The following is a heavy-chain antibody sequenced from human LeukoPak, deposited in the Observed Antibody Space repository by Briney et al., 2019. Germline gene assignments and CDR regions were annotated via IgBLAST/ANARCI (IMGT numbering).Heavy chain of an antibody. CDR3: ASSRWLQSKPFDY. Sequence: GGSLRLSCAASGFTFSDYYMSWIRQAPGKGLEWVSYISSSGSTIYYADSVKGRFTISRDNAKDSLYLQMNSLRAEDTAVYYCASSRWLQSKPFDYWGQGTLVTVSS. V-gene: IGHV3-11*01. J-gene: IGHJ4*02. CDR2: ISSSGSTI. CDR1: GFTFSDYY. D-gene: IGHD5-24*01.